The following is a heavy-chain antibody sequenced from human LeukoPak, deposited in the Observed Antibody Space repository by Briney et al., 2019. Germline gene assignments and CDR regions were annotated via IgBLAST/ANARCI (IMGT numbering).Heavy chain of an antibody. Sequence: SETLSLTCTFSAGSISGSYCSWPRHPPGHAPDSLGYIYSSGSTNYNPALKSRVTISVDTSKNQFSLKLKSVTTADTAVYYCARIFTDSGSYYSEYWGQGTLVTVSS. CDR2: IYSSGST. V-gene: IGHV4-59*01. CDR1: AGSISGSY. D-gene: IGHD3-22*01. CDR3: ARIFTDSGSYYSEY. J-gene: IGHJ4*02.